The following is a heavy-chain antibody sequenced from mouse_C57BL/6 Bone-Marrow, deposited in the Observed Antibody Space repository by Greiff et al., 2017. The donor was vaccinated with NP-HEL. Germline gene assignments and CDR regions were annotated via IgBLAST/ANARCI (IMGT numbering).Heavy chain of an antibody. J-gene: IGHJ4*01. CDR1: GYTFTSYW. V-gene: IGHV1-61*01. CDR3: ATSVRGDY. Sequence: VQLQQPGAELVRPGSSVKLSCKASGYTFTSYWMDWVKQRPGQGLEWIGNIYPSDSETHYNQKFKDKATLTVDKSSSTAYMQLSSLTSEDSAVYYCATSVRGDYWGQGTSVTVSS. CDR2: IYPSDSET. D-gene: IGHD2-14*01.